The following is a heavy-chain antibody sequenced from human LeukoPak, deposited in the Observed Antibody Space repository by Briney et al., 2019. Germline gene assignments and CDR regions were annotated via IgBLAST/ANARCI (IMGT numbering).Heavy chain of an antibody. V-gene: IGHV1-8*02. J-gene: IGHJ6*03. CDR3: ARIVSTVAGTFYYYYMDV. CDR1: GGTFSSYA. D-gene: IGHD6-19*01. CDR2: MNPNSGNT. Sequence: ASVKVSCKASGGTFSSYAISWVRQARGQGLEWMGWMNPNSGNTGYAQKFQGRVTMTRNTSISTAYMELSSLRSEDTAVYYCARIVSTVAGTFYYYYMDVWGKGTTVTISS.